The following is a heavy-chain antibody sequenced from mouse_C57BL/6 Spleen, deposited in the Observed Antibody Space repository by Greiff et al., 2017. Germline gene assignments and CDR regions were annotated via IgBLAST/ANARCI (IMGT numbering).Heavy chain of an antibody. J-gene: IGHJ4*01. CDR2: IDPETGGT. CDR1: GYTFTDYE. Sequence: QVQLKQSGAELVRPGASVTLSCKASGYTFTDYEMHWVKQTPVHGLEWIGAIDPETGGTAYNQKFKGKAILTADKSSSSAYMERRSLTSEDSAVYYCTKTVVDYYAMGCWGQGTSVTVSS. CDR3: TKTVVDYYAMGC. V-gene: IGHV1-15*01. D-gene: IGHD1-1*01.